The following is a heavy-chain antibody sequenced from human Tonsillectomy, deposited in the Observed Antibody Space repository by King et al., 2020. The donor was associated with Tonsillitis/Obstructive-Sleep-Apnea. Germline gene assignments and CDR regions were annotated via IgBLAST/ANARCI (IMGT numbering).Heavy chain of an antibody. CDR2: IIPIFGTA. D-gene: IGHD2-2*01. J-gene: IGHJ4*02. CDR3: ARVAGYCSSTSCYGGLDS. Sequence: VQLVQSGAEVKKPGSSVKVSCKASGGTFSSYAISCVRQAPGQGLEWMGGIIPIFGTANYAQKFQGRVTITADESTSTAYMELSSLRSEDTAVYYCARVAGYCSSTSCYGGLDSWGQGTLVTVSS. V-gene: IGHV1-69*12. CDR1: GGTFSSYA.